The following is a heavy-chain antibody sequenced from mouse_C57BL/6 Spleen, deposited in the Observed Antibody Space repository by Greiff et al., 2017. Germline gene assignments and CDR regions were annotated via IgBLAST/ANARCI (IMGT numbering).Heavy chain of an antibody. CDR3: ARKGYGSSYTFAY. J-gene: IGHJ3*01. CDR2: IDPSDSET. V-gene: IGHV1-52*01. D-gene: IGHD1-1*01. CDR1: GYTFTSYW. Sequence: VQLQQPGAELVRPGSSVKLSCKASGYTFTSYWMHWVKQRPIQGLEWIGNIDPSDSETHYNQKFKDKATLTVDKSSSTAYMQLSSLTSEDSAVYYCARKGYGSSYTFAYWGQRTLVTVSA.